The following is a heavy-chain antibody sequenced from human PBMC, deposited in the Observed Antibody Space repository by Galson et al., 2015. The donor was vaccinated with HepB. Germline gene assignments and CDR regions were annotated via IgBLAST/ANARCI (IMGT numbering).Heavy chain of an antibody. CDR3: ARDGTTYYYDSSGYYRESPFDY. CDR2: ISAYNGNT. J-gene: IGHJ4*02. D-gene: IGHD3-22*01. CDR1: GYTFTSYG. V-gene: IGHV1-18*01. Sequence: SVKVSCKASGYTFTSYGISWVRQAPGQGLEWMGWISAYNGNTNYAQKLQGRVTMTTDTSTSTAYMELRSLRSDDTAVYYCARDGTTYYYDSSGYYRESPFDYWGQGTLVTVSS.